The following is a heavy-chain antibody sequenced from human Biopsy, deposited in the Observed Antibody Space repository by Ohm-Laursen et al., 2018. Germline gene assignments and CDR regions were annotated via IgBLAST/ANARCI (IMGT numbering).Heavy chain of an antibody. Sequence: SLRPSCASSGFTFSVYAMHWVRQAPGKGLEWVSIIWYDGSNEYYADSVTGRFTISRDNSKNTVFLQMSGLRAEDTGVYYCARDPIVGSKADGMDIWGQGTMVTVSS. D-gene: IGHD1-26*01. J-gene: IGHJ3*02. CDR2: IWYDGSNE. CDR1: GFTFSVYA. V-gene: IGHV3-33*01. CDR3: ARDPIVGSKADGMDI.